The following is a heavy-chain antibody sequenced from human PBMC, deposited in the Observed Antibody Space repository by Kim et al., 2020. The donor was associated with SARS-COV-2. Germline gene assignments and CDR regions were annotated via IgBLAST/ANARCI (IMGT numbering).Heavy chain of an antibody. Sequence: GGSLRLSCVTSRFSLSDHYIDWVRQGPGKGLEWVGRSGNKASSHTTEYAASVKDRFTISRDDSKNSLYLQMNSLKTEDTAVYYCCRGYSGGPIYAFDIWGQGTGVTASS. D-gene: IGHD6-19*01. CDR1: RFSLSDHY. J-gene: IGHJ3*02. CDR3: CRGYSGGPIYAFDI. CDR2: SGNKASSHTT. V-gene: IGHV3-72*01.